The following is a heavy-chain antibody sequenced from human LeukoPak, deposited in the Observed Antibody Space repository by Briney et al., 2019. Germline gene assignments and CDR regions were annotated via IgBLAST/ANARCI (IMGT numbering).Heavy chain of an antibody. J-gene: IGHJ6*02. D-gene: IGHD6-6*01. CDR2: ISGSGGNT. Sequence: GGSLRLSCAASGFTFSSYAMSWVRQAPGKGLEWVSAISGSGGNTYYADSVKGRFTISRDNSKNTLYLQMNSLRAEDTAVYYCAKRISTRPSYFYGMDVWGQGTTVTVSS. CDR3: AKRISTRPSYFYGMDV. CDR1: GFTFSSYA. V-gene: IGHV3-23*01.